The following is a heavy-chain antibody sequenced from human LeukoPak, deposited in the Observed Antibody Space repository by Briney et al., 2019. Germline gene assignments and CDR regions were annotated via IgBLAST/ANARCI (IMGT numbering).Heavy chain of an antibody. CDR2: ISGDGTTT. V-gene: IGHV3-74*01. CDR1: GFTFSEYW. J-gene: IGHJ4*02. CDR3: AKDRGIISDY. D-gene: IGHD3-10*01. Sequence: GGSLRLSCAASGFTFSEYWMHWVRQAPGKGLVWVSRISGDGTTTAYADFVKGRFAISRDNAKNTLYLQMNSLRAEDTAVYYCAKDRGIISDYWGQGILVTVSS.